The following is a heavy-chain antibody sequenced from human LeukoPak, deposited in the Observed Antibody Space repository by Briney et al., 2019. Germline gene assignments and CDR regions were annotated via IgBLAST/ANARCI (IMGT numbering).Heavy chain of an antibody. CDR3: ASSYRYGDYDGY. D-gene: IGHD3-16*02. CDR2: ISAYNGNT. CDR1: GYTLTSYG. V-gene: IGHV1-18*01. Sequence: ASVKVSCKASGYTLTSYGISWVRQAPGQGLEWMGWISAYNGNTNYAQKLQGRVTMTTDTSTSTAYMELRSLRSDDTAVYYCASSYRYGDYDGYWGQGTLVTVSS. J-gene: IGHJ4*02.